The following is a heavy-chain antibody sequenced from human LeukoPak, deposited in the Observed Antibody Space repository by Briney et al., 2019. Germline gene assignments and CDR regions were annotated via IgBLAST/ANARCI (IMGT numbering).Heavy chain of an antibody. V-gene: IGHV4-34*01. CDR2: INHSGST. J-gene: IGHJ4*02. Sequence: SETLSLPCAVYGGPFSGYYWSWIRQPPGKGLEWIGEINHSGSTNYNPSLKSRVTISVDTSKNQFSLKLSSVTAADTAVYYCARVRYSYGPFDYWGQGTLVTVSS. D-gene: IGHD5-18*01. CDR3: ARVRYSYGPFDY. CDR1: GGPFSGYY.